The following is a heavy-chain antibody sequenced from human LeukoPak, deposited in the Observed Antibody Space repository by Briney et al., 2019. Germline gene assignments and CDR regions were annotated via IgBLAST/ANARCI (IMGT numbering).Heavy chain of an antibody. CDR2: IYTSGST. V-gene: IGHV4-61*02. CDR1: GGSISSGSYY. J-gene: IGHJ5*02. CDR3: ARVYNPMVRGVGRWFDP. D-gene: IGHD3-10*01. Sequence: SETLSLTCTVSGGSISSGSYYWSWIRQPAGKGLEWIGRIYTSGSTNYNPSLKSRVTISVDTSKNQFSLKLSSVTAADTAVYYCARVYNPMVRGVGRWFDPWGQGTLVTVSS.